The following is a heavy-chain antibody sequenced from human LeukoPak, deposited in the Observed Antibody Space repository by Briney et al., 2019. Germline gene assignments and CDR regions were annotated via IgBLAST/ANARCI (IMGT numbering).Heavy chain of an antibody. Sequence: GASVKVSCKASGYIFTGYYMHWVRQAPGQGLEWMGWINPNSGGTNYAQKFQGRVTMTRDTSISTAYMELSRLRSDDTAVYYCARGGPRGGYDYRGGGTFDYWGQGTLVTVSS. V-gene: IGHV1-2*02. CDR3: ARGGPRGGYDYRGGGTFDY. CDR1: GYIFTGYY. J-gene: IGHJ4*02. CDR2: INPNSGGT. D-gene: IGHD5-12*01.